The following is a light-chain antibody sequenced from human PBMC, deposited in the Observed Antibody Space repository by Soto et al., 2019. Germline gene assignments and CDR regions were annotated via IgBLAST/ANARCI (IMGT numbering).Light chain of an antibody. V-gene: IGLV2-14*01. J-gene: IGLJ3*02. CDR1: SNDVGGFSF. Sequence: QSVLTQPASVSRSPGQSITISCTGTSNDVGGFSFVSWYQQHPGKAPKLIIYEVSNRPSGVSNRFSGSKSGNTASLTISGLQAEDEADYYCNSYTSTSARVFGGGTKVTVL. CDR2: EVS. CDR3: NSYTSTSARV.